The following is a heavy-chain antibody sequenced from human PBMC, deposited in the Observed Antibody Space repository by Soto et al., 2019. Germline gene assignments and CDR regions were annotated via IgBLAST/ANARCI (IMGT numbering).Heavy chain of an antibody. CDR1: GFSLSTSGVG. CDR2: IYWDDDK. Sequence: QITLKESGPTLVNPTQTLTLTCTFSGFSLSTSGVGVGWIRQPPGKALEWLALIYWDDDKRYSPSLKSRLTITKDTSKNPVVLTMTNMDPVDTATYYRAHGYYDFWSGSTAFTTLDYWGQGTLVTVSS. D-gene: IGHD3-3*01. V-gene: IGHV2-5*02. J-gene: IGHJ4*02. CDR3: AHGYYDFWSGSTAFTTLDY.